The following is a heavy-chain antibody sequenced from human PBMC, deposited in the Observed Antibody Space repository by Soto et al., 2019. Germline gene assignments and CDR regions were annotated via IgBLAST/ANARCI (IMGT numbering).Heavy chain of an antibody. CDR3: ARGDYGTGGYPFPYFDY. CDR2: INPDSGAT. V-gene: IGHV1-2*02. J-gene: IGHJ4*02. D-gene: IGHD2-8*02. CDR1: GYSFTGYY. Sequence: HEHLVQSGAEVKRPGASLKVSCKASGYSFTGYYIHWVRQAPGQGLEGMGWINPDSGATNYAQNFQGRVTLTSDTSISTASMDLTSLTSADTAVYYCARGDYGTGGYPFPYFDYWGQGTLVIVSS.